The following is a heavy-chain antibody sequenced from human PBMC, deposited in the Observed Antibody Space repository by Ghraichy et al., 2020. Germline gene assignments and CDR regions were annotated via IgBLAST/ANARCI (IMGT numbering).Heavy chain of an antibody. J-gene: IGHJ5*02. CDR2: IYYSGST. CDR3: ARTYYYGSGSSNWFDP. V-gene: IGHV4-39*01. D-gene: IGHD3-10*01. Sequence: SQTLSLTCSVSGGSISRSSGYHWGWIRQPPGKGLEWIGSIYYSGSTYYNPSLKSRVTISVDTSKNQFSLKLSSVTAADTAIYYCARTYYYGSGSSNWFDPWGQGTLVSVSS. CDR1: GGSISRSSGYH.